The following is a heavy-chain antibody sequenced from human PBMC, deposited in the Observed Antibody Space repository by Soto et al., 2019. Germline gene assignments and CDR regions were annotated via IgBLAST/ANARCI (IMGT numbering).Heavy chain of an antibody. CDR1: GFPFYHHG. J-gene: IGHJ5*02. V-gene: IGHV3-9*01. CDR3: SKVLTTHTFGPLDP. D-gene: IGHD1-1*01. Sequence: FLTLSCSASGFPFYHHGLQLVPQAPRQGLEWFSGISWNSGSIGYADSVKGQFTISRDNAKNSLFLQMNSLRAEDTALYFCSKVLTTHTFGPLDPWGQGTLVTVSS. CDR2: ISWNSGSI.